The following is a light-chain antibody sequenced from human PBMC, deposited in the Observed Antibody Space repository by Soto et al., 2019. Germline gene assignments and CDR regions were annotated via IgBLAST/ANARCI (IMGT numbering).Light chain of an antibody. Sequence: EIVMTQSPATLSVSPGERATLSCRASQSVSSNLAWYQQKPGQAPRFLIYGASTRATGIPARFSGSGSGTEFTLTISSLQSEDFAVYYCQQYNNWPPGTFGQGTRWIS. CDR1: QSVSSN. CDR2: GAS. V-gene: IGKV3-15*01. CDR3: QQYNNWPPGT. J-gene: IGKJ1*01.